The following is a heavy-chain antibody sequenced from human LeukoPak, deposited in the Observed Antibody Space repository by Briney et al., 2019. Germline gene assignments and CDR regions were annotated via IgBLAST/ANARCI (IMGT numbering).Heavy chain of an antibody. Sequence: GGSLRLSCAASEFTFSNYALHWVRQAPGKGLQWVAVISYDGNTIHYADSVKGRFIISRDTSKNTLYLQMNSLRAEDTAVYYCARSGGLQRFDYWGQGTLVTVSS. J-gene: IGHJ4*02. CDR3: ARSGGLQRFDY. V-gene: IGHV3-30-3*01. CDR2: ISYDGNTI. CDR1: EFTFSNYA. D-gene: IGHD3-16*01.